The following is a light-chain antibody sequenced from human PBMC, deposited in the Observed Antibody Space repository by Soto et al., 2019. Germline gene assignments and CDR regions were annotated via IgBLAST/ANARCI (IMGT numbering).Light chain of an antibody. CDR3: QQYAASPRT. V-gene: IGKV3-20*01. CDR2: GAS. J-gene: IGKJ1*01. CDR1: QSVSNNY. Sequence: EVVLTQSPGTLSLSPRERATLSCRASQSVSNNYLAWYQHKPGQAPRLLIYGASNRAPGILDRFSGSGSGPDFTLTISRLEPEDFAVYYCQQYAASPRTFGQGTLMEVK.